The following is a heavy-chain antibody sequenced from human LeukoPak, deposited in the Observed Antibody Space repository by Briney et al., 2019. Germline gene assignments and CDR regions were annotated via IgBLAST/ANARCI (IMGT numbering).Heavy chain of an antibody. J-gene: IGHJ4*02. CDR2: IYTSGST. V-gene: IGHV4-61*02. Sequence: SETLSLTCTVSGGSISSGSYYWSCMRQPAGKGLDWIGRIYTSGSTNYNPSLKSRVTISVDTSKNQFSLKLSSVTAADTAVYYCARERAAAGHYYFDYWGQGTLVTVSS. D-gene: IGHD6-13*01. CDR3: ARERAAAGHYYFDY. CDR1: GGSISSGSYY.